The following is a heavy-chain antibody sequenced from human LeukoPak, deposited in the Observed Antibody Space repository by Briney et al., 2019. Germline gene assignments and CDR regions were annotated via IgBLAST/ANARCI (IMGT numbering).Heavy chain of an antibody. CDR3: ARRYCSSTSCYVDY. V-gene: IGHV4-59*11. Sequence: SETLSLTCTVSGGSISSHYWSWIRQPPGKGLEGIGYIYYSGSTNYNPSLKSRVTISVDTSKNQFSLKLSSVTAADTAVYYCARRYCSSTSCYVDYWGQGTLVTVSS. CDR1: GGSISSHY. D-gene: IGHD2-2*01. J-gene: IGHJ4*02. CDR2: IYYSGST.